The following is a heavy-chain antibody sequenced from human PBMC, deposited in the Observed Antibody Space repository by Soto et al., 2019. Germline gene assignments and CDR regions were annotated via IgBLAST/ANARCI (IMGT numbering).Heavy chain of an antibody. CDR2: ISAYNGNT. J-gene: IGHJ4*02. Sequence: QVQLVQSGAELKKPGASVKVSCKASGYIFRNYGINWVRQAPGQGLEWMGWISAYNGNTNYAQKFQGRVTMATDTPTSTAYMELRSLKSDDTAVYYCARWGTTGGLDVWGQGTLVSVSS. V-gene: IGHV1-18*01. CDR1: GYIFRNYG. CDR3: ARWGTTGGLDV. D-gene: IGHD3-16*01.